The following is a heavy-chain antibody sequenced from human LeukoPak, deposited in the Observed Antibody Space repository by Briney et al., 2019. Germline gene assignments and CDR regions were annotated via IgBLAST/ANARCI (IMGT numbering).Heavy chain of an antibody. J-gene: IGHJ5*02. V-gene: IGHV1-18*01. CDR2: ITVYNGNT. CDR3: ARGLGSSWTPSWFDP. Sequence: ASVKVSCKTSGYTFTSHGISWVRQAPGQGPEWMGWITVYNGNTIYPQKLQGRVTVTTDTSTSTAYMELRSLTSDDTAMYYCARGLGSSWTPSWFDPWGQGTLVTVFS. CDR1: GYTFTSHG. D-gene: IGHD6-13*01.